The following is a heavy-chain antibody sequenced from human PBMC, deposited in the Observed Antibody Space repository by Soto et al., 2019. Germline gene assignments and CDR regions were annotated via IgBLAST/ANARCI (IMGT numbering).Heavy chain of an antibody. CDR1: GFTFSSYS. Sequence: GGSLRLSCAASGFTFSSYSMNWVRQAPGKGLEWVSSISSSSSYIYYADSVKGRFTISRDNAKNSLYLQMNSLRAEDTAVYYCARDQPYGDYGTEPLRNYYGMDVWGQGTTVTVSS. CDR3: ARDQPYGDYGTEPLRNYYGMDV. CDR2: ISSSSSYI. V-gene: IGHV3-21*01. D-gene: IGHD4-17*01. J-gene: IGHJ6*02.